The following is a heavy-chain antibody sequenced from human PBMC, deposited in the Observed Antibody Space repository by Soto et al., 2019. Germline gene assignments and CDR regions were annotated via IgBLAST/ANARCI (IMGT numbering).Heavy chain of an antibody. CDR2: ISSNGGST. J-gene: IGHJ4*02. Sequence: GGSLRLSCAASGFTFSNYAMHWVRQAPGKGLEYVSTISSNGGSTYYASSVKGRFTISRDNSKNTLYLQMGSLRAEDMAVYYCASSRDGYSFGYWGQGT. D-gene: IGHD4-4*01. CDR1: GFTFSNYA. CDR3: ASSRDGYSFGY. V-gene: IGHV3-64*01.